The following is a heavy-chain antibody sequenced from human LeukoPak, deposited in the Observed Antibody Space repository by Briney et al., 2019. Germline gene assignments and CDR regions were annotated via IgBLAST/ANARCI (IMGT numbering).Heavy chain of an antibody. CDR3: ARGGRVAAAGTENDAFDI. D-gene: IGHD6-13*01. Sequence: GGSLRLSCAASGFTFSSYSMNWVRQAPGKGLEWVSSISSSSSYIYYADSVKGRFTISRDNAKNSLYLQMNSLRAEDTAVYYCARGGRVAAAGTENDAFDIWGQGTMVTISS. CDR2: ISSSSSYI. CDR1: GFTFSSYS. V-gene: IGHV3-21*04. J-gene: IGHJ3*02.